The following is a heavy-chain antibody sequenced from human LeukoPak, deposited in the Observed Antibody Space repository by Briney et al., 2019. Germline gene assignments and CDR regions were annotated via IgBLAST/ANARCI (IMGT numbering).Heavy chain of an antibody. CDR3: AKDLRGIAAAGTVFDY. D-gene: IGHD6-13*01. CDR1: GFTFSSYA. CDR2: ISYDGSNK. J-gene: IGHJ4*02. Sequence: PGRSLRLSCAASGFTFSSYAMHWVRQAPGKGLEWVAVISYDGSNKYYADSVKGRFTISRDNSKNTLYLQMNSLRAEDTAVYYCAKDLRGIAAAGTVFDYWGQGTLVTVSS. V-gene: IGHV3-30-3*01.